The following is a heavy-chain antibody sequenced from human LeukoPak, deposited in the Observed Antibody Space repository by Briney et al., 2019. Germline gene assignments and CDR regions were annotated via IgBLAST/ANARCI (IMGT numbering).Heavy chain of an antibody. D-gene: IGHD2-21*02. CDR1: GFSLSTNGMR. Sequence: SGPALVKPTQTLTLTCTFSGFSLSTNGMRVSWIRQTPGKALEWLARIDWDNNKFYSTSLKTRLTISKDTSRNQVVLTITNMDPVDTATYFCTRTPRGASYDYWGQGILVTVSS. CDR3: TRTPRGASYDY. J-gene: IGHJ4*02. CDR2: IDWDNNK. V-gene: IGHV2-70*04.